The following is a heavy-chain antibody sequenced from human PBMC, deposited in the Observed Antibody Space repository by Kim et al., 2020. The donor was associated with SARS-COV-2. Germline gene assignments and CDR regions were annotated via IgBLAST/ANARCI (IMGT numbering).Heavy chain of an antibody. Sequence: GGSLRLSCTTSGFTFGDYAMSWFRQAPGKGLEWVGFIRSKAYGGTTEYAASVKGRFTISRDDSKSIAYLQMNSLKTEDTAVYYCTRLDDHGDYPYYYYGMDVWGQGTTVTVSS. V-gene: IGHV3-49*03. CDR2: IRSKAYGGTT. J-gene: IGHJ6*02. CDR1: GFTFGDYA. D-gene: IGHD4-17*01. CDR3: TRLDDHGDYPYYYYGMDV.